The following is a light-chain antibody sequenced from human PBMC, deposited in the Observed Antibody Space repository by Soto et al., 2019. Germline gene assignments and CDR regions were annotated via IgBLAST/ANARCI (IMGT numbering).Light chain of an antibody. Sequence: EIVLTQSPGTLSLSPGERATLSCRASQSVSNNYLAWYQQKPGQAPRLLIDGASSRATGIPDRFSGSGSGTDFTLTISKLEPEDFAVYYCQQYGSSPCTFGQGTKVDIK. J-gene: IGKJ1*01. V-gene: IGKV3-20*01. CDR1: QSVSNNY. CDR2: GAS. CDR3: QQYGSSPCT.